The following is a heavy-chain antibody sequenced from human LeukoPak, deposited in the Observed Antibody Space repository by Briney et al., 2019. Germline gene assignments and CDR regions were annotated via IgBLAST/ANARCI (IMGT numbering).Heavy chain of an antibody. CDR2: IIPIFGTA. J-gene: IGHJ6*02. Sequence: GSLVKDSCKASGGTLNSFAISWLRQAPGQGLEWMGGIIPIFGTANYAQKFQGGVTITADESTNTAYMELSSLRSEDTAVYYCASRSCSGGRCDSSYYYYYGMDVWGQGTTVTVSS. CDR1: GGTLNSFA. D-gene: IGHD2-15*01. CDR3: ASRSCSGGRCDSSYYYYYGMDV. V-gene: IGHV1-69*01.